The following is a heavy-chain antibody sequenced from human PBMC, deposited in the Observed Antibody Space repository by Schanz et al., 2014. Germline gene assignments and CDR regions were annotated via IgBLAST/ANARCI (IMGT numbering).Heavy chain of an antibody. CDR2: FDVEDGET. D-gene: IGHD3-10*01. V-gene: IGHV1-24*01. CDR3: ATNSPFRMVRGSNAFDA. Sequence: QVQLLQSGSEVKKPGASVKVSCEISGYTVSALAMHWVRQAPGKGLEWLGGFDVEDGETIYAQKSQCRVTMTEDTYTETAYMELSGLRSGDTAVYYCATNSPFRMVRGSNAFDAWGQGTMVTVSS. CDR1: GYTVSALA. J-gene: IGHJ3*01.